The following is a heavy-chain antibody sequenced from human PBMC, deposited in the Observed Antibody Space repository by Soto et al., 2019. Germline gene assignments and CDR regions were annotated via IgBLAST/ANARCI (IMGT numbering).Heavy chain of an antibody. D-gene: IGHD3-3*01. CDR1: GGSFSGYY. Sequence: SETLSLTCAVYGGSFSGYYWNWIRQPPGKGLEWIGDVNHNGITYYNPSLKSRVTISVDTSKNQFSLKLTSVTAADTAVYYCARMGDFWSGPGELDPWGQGTLVTVSS. V-gene: IGHV4-34*01. J-gene: IGHJ5*02. CDR3: ARMGDFWSGPGELDP. CDR2: VNHNGIT.